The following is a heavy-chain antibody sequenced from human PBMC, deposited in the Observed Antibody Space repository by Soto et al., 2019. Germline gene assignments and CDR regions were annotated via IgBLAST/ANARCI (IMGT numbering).Heavy chain of an antibody. CDR2: VSGSGGST. V-gene: IGHV3-23*01. D-gene: IGHD3-10*01. J-gene: IGHJ6*02. CDR3: AKGASGYYYYGMDV. Sequence: EVQRLESGGGLVQPGGSLRLSCAASGFTFSSYAMSWVRQAPGKWLVWVSAVSGSGGSTYYEDSVKGRFTISRDNSKNTLYLQMNSLRAEDTAVYYCAKGASGYYYYGMDVWGQGTTVTVSS. CDR1: GFTFSSYA.